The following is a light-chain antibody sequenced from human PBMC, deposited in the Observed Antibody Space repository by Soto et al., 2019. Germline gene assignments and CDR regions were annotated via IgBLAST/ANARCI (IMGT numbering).Light chain of an antibody. J-gene: IGKJ1*01. CDR1: QSISSY. V-gene: IGKV1-39*01. CDR2: AAS. CDR3: QQSYSTPRT. Sequence: DSQMTQSPSSLSASVGDRVTITCRASQSISSYLNWYQQKPGKAPKLLIYAASSLQSGVPSRFSGSGSGTDFTLTISSLQPEDFATYYCQQSYSTPRTFGQVTKVDIK.